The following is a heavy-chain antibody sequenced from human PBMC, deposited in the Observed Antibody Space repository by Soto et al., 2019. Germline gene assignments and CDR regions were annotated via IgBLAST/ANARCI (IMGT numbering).Heavy chain of an antibody. J-gene: IGHJ6*03. CDR3: ARCAENYDFWSGYWDPYYYYMDV. CDR1: GFTFSSYS. Sequence: GGSLRLSCAASGFTFSSYSMNWVRQAPGKGLEWVSSISSSSSYIYYADSVKGRFTISRDNAKNSLYLQMNSLRAEDTAVYYCARCAENYDFWSGYWDPYYYYMDVWGKGTTVTVSS. V-gene: IGHV3-21*01. CDR2: ISSSSSYI. D-gene: IGHD3-3*01.